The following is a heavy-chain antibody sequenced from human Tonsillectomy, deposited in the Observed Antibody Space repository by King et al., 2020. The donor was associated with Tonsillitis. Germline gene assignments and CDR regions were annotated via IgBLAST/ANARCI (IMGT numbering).Heavy chain of an antibody. CDR1: GCSIRSSDHF. J-gene: IGHJ4*02. CDR2: MYYSGTI. D-gene: IGHD1-7*01. V-gene: IGHV4-39*01. CDR3: ARYDDGTFDY. Sequence: LQLQESGPGVVKPSETLSLTCNVSGCSIRSSDHFWAWIRQPPGRGLEWIGYMYYSGTIFYNPSLKSRITISGGTSDNQFSLKLSSVTAADTAAYFCARYDDGTFDYWGQGALVTVSS.